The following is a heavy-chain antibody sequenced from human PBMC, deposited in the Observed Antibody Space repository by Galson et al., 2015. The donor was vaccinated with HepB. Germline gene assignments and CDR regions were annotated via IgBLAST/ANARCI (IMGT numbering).Heavy chain of an antibody. D-gene: IGHD3-22*01. CDR3: AAGYYYGDLGRD. CDR1: GFAFSNYV. V-gene: IGHV3-23*01. Sequence: SLRFSCAASGFAFSNYVMSWVRQAPGKGLEWVSTISASDDDTYYADPVKGRFTISRDNSKNTLNVQMNSLRADDTAVYYCAAGYYYGDLGRDWGQGTLVIVSS. J-gene: IGHJ4*02. CDR2: ISASDDDT.